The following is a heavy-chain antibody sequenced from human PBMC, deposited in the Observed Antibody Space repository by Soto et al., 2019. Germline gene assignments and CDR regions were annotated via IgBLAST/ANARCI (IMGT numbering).Heavy chain of an antibody. CDR2: ISYHGSLQ. D-gene: IGHD3-16*02. Sequence: QVQLVESGGGVVQPGRSLGLSCEASGFTFSSYGMHWVRQAPGRGLEWVAVISYHGSLQYYADSVRGPCTISRDNSKNYLYLHWLGLRAEDTAVYYCAKELAGGIITSSFYDYWGQGTLVTVSS. CDR3: AKELAGGIITSSFYDY. V-gene: IGHV3-30*18. J-gene: IGHJ4*02. CDR1: GFTFSSYG.